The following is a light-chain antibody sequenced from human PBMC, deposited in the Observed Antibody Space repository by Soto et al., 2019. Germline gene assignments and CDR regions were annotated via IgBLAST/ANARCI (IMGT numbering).Light chain of an antibody. CDR3: CSYAGCSHV. CDR1: SSDVGSYNL. J-gene: IGLJ1*01. Sequence: QSVLTQPASVSGSPGQSITISCTGTSSDVGSYNLVSWYQQHPGKAPKLMIYEGSKRPSGVSNRFSGSKSGNTASLTISGLQAEDEADYYCCSYAGCSHVFGTGTKVTVL. V-gene: IGLV2-23*01. CDR2: EGS.